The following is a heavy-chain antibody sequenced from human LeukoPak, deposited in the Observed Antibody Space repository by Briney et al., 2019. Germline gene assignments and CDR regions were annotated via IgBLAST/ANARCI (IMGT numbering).Heavy chain of an antibody. V-gene: IGHV4-59*08. J-gene: IGHJ2*01. CDR1: GGSIGSHY. CDR2: IYYSGSA. CDR3: ARQGGGFWYFDL. Sequence: SETLSLTCSVSGGSIGSHYWTWIRQPPGEGLEWIGYIYYSGSADYNPSLRSRVTISVDTSKNQFSLKLSSVTAADTAVYYCARQGGGFWYFDLWGRGTLVTVSS. D-gene: IGHD6-25*01.